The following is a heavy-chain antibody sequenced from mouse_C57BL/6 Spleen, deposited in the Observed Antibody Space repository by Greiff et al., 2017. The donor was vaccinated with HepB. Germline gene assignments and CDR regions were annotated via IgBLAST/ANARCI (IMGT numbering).Heavy chain of an antibody. CDR2: IFPGSGST. V-gene: IGHV1-75*01. CDR3: ARSDGSDGYYPLYFDY. Sequence: QVQLQQSGPELVKPGASVKISCKASGYTFTDYYINWVKQRPGQGLEWIGWIFPGSGSTYYNEKFKGKATLTVYKSSSTAYMLLSSLTSEDSAVYFCARSDGSDGYYPLYFDYWGQGTTLTVSS. CDR1: GYTFTDYY. D-gene: IGHD2-3*01. J-gene: IGHJ2*01.